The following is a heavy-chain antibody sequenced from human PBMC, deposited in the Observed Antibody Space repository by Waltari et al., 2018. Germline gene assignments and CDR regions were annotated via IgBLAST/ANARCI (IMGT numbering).Heavy chain of an antibody. V-gene: IGHV3-23*04. CDR2: ISGRGGTT. Sequence: EVRLVESGGGLVQPGGSLRLSCAASGFAFANYGMSWVRQAPGKWLECVSSISGRGGTTYYADSVKGRFTMSKDNSKNTLFLQMNSLRVDDTADYYCAKSSGSYYEVFDYWGRGTLVTVSS. D-gene: IGHD1-26*01. J-gene: IGHJ4*02. CDR3: AKSSGSYYEVFDY. CDR1: GFAFANYG.